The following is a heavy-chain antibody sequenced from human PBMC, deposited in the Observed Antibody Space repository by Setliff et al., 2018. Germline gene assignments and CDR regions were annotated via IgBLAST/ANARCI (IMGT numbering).Heavy chain of an antibody. D-gene: IGHD2-15*01. CDR3: ARLPGYCNGGNCYGYYTFDI. Sequence: SETLSLTCTVSGDSISSRRSYWGWFQQPARKGLEWIGQIYTSWSTNYNPSLKSRVTISLDTSKNQFSLSLSSVTAADTAAYYCARLPGYCNGGNCYGYYTFDIWGQGTMGT. CDR1: GDSISSRRSY. J-gene: IGHJ3*02. V-gene: IGHV4-61*09. CDR2: IYTSWST.